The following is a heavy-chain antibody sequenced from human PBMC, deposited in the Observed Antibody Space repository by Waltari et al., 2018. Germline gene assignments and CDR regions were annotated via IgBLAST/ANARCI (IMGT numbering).Heavy chain of an antibody. V-gene: IGHV4-34*01. CDR1: GGSFSGYY. Sequence: QVQLQQWGAGLLKPSETLSLTCAVYGGSFSGYYWSWIRQPPGKGLEWIGEINHSGSTNYNPSLKSRVTISVDTSKNQFSLKLSSVTAADTAVYYCARGRVGAPYYFDYWGQGTLVTVSS. CDR2: INHSGST. D-gene: IGHD1-26*01. CDR3: ARGRVGAPYYFDY. J-gene: IGHJ4*02.